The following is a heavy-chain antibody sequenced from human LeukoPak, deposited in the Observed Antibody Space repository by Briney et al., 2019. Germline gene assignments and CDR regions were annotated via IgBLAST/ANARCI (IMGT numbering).Heavy chain of an antibody. CDR3: ARANTGDFDY. CDR1: GFTLSSYS. CDR2: ISSSSSYI. V-gene: IGHV3-21*01. J-gene: IGHJ4*02. D-gene: IGHD2-8*01. Sequence: GGSLRLSCAASGFTLSSYSMNWVRQAPGKGLEWVSSISSSSSYIYYADSVKGRFTISRDNAKNSLYLQMNSLRAEDTAVYYCARANTGDFDYWGPGTLVTVSS.